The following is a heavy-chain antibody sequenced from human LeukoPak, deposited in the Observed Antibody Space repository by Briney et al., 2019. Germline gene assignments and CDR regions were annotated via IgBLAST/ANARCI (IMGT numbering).Heavy chain of an antibody. J-gene: IGHJ4*02. CDR2: INPSGGST. Sequence: ASVKVSCKASGYTFTSHYMHWVRQAPGQGLEWMGIINPSGGSTSYAQKFQGRVTMTRDTSTSTVYMELSSLRSEDTAVYYCARDNFGYCSGGSCYVNLLGYWGQGTLVTVSS. V-gene: IGHV1-46*03. D-gene: IGHD2-15*01. CDR1: GYTFTSHY. CDR3: ARDNFGYCSGGSCYVNLLGY.